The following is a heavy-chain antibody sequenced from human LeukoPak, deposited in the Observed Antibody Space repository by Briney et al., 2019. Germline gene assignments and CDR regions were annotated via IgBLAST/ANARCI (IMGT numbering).Heavy chain of an antibody. CDR2: INHSGST. CDR1: GGSISSGGYY. V-gene: IGHV4-39*07. CDR3: ASSREYNWNDDALWGYYYYYGMDV. J-gene: IGHJ6*02. Sequence: PSETLSLTCTVSGGSISSGGYYWSWIRQPPGKGLEWIGEINHSGSTNYNPSLKSRVTISVDTSKNQFSLKLSSVTAADTAVYYCASSREYNWNDDALWGYYYYYGMDVWGQGTTVTVSS. D-gene: IGHD1-1*01.